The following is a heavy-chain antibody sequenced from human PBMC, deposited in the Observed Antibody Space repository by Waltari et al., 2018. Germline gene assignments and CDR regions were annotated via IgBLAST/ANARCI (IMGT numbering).Heavy chain of an antibody. CDR1: GYTFTGYY. J-gene: IGHJ6*02. Sequence: QVQLVQSGAEVKKPGASVKVSCKASGYTFTGYYMHWVRQAPGQGLELMGRVHHNEWCTNYATKVQGWVTMHRDTSISKAYIELRRPRLNDTAVYYCASDALSSGIAARYGMDVWGQGTTVTVSS. CDR3: ASDALSSGIAARYGMDV. V-gene: IGHV1-2*04. CDR2: VHHNEWCT. D-gene: IGHD6-13*01.